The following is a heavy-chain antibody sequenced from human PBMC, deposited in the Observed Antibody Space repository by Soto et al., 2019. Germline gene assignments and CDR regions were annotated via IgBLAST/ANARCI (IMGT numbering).Heavy chain of an antibody. CDR3: ARDRGSERPGVYYYGMDV. J-gene: IGHJ6*02. CDR2: IKQDGSEK. D-gene: IGHD1-1*01. CDR1: EVPFISYW. Sequence: PDGPLILSYAASEVPFISYWMSWVRKTPGKGLEWVANIKQDGSEKYYVDSVKGRFTISRDNAKNSLYLQMNSLRAEDTAVYYCARDRGSERPGVYYYGMDVWGQGTTVTVS. V-gene: IGHV3-7*01.